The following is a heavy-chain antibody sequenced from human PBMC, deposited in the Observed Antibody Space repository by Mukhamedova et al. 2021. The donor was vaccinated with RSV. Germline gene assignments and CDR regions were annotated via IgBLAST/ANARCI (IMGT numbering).Heavy chain of an antibody. J-gene: IGHJ1*01. D-gene: IGHD4-23*01. CDR2: ISGSGDST. CDR3: AKQPVTTVVTHYFLH. Sequence: GKGLEWVSAISGSGDSTFYADSVKGRFTISRDNSKNTLYLQMNSLRAEDTALYYCAKQPVTTVVTHYFLHWGQGTLVSVSS. V-gene: IGHV3-23*01.